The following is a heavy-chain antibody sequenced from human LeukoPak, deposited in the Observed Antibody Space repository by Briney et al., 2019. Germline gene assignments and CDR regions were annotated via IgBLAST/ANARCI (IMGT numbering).Heavy chain of an antibody. CDR2: INPKSGGT. Sequence: GASVKVSCKASGYTFTGLYMHWGAPAPRQRLEWMGGINPKSGGTIYAQKFQGRVTMTRDTSISTAYMELSRLRSGDTAVHYCATDRVECGGSCDQEYFQYWGQGTLVTVSS. V-gene: IGHV1-2*02. CDR3: ATDRVECGGSCDQEYFQY. CDR1: GYTFTGLY. J-gene: IGHJ1*01. D-gene: IGHD2-15*01.